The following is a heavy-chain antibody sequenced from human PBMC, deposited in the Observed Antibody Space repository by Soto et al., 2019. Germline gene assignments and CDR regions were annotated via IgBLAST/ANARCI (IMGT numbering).Heavy chain of an antibody. V-gene: IGHV1-18*01. CDR2: ISAYNGNT. CDR1: GYTFTSYG. Sequence: ASVKVSCKASGYTFTSYGISWVRQAPGQGLEWMGWISAYNGNTNYAQKLQGRVTMTTDTSTSTAYMELRSLRAEDTAVYYCARDLGSYGYFDYWGQGTLVTVSS. CDR3: ARDLGSYGYFDY. D-gene: IGHD1-26*01. J-gene: IGHJ4*02.